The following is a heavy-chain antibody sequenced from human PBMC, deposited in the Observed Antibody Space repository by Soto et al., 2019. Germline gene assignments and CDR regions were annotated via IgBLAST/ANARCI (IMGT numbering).Heavy chain of an antibody. J-gene: IGHJ3*02. CDR2: IYYSGST. CDR1: GGSISSGDYY. Sequence: QVQLQESGPGLVKPSQTLSLTCTVSGGSISSGDYYWSWIRQPPGKGLEWIGYIYYSGSTNYNPSLKSRVTISVDTSKNQFSLKLSSVTAADTAVYYCARELSVKTGYYYDSSGYYDAFDIWGQGTMVTVSS. V-gene: IGHV4-61*08. CDR3: ARELSVKTGYYYDSSGYYDAFDI. D-gene: IGHD3-22*01.